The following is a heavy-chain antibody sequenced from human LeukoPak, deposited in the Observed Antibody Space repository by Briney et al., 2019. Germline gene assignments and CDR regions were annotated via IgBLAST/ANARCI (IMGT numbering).Heavy chain of an antibody. J-gene: IGHJ5*02. CDR1: GGSFSGYY. CDR2: INHSGST. D-gene: IGHD5-24*01. Sequence: SETLSLTCAVYGGSFSGYYWSWIRQPPGKGLEWIGEINHSGSTNYNPSLKSRVTISVDTSKNQFSLKPSSVTAADTAVYYCARVLGRWLQLGENWFDPWGQGILVTVSS. CDR3: ARVLGRWLQLGENWFDP. V-gene: IGHV4-34*01.